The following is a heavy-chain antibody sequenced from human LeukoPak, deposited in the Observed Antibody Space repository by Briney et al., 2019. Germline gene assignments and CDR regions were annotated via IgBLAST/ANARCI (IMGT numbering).Heavy chain of an antibody. V-gene: IGHV4-39*01. D-gene: IGHD6-19*01. CDR1: GGSISNCSYY. Sequence: PSETLSLTCTVSGGSISNCSYYWRRIRQPPGKGLEWIGSIYYSGSTYYNPSLKSRVTISVDTSKNQFSLKLSSVTAADTAVYYCTRRFGNGWFPRGFDYWGQGTLVTVSS. J-gene: IGHJ4*02. CDR3: TRRFGNGWFPRGFDY. CDR2: IYYSGST.